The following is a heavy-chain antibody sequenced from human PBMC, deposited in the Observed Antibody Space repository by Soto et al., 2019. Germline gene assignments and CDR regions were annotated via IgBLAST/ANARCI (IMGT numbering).Heavy chain of an antibody. D-gene: IGHD3-3*01. CDR3: ARREYYDFWSGYYKGWYYFDY. J-gene: IGHJ4*02. Sequence: PSETLSLTCAVYGGSFSGYYWSWIRQPPGKGLEWMGEINHSGSTNYNPSLKSRVTISVDTSKNQFSLKMSSVTAADTAVYYCARREYYDFWSGYYKGWYYFDYWGQGTLVTVSS. CDR1: GGSFSGYY. V-gene: IGHV4-34*01. CDR2: INHSGST.